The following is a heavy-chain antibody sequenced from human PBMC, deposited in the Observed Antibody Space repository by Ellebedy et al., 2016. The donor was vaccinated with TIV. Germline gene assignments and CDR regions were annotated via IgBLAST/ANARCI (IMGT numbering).Heavy chain of an antibody. CDR1: GFIFSSYA. D-gene: IGHD3-22*01. CDR2: VSYDGKND. V-gene: IGHV3-30*04. CDR3: ARIYSSAFYFDY. J-gene: IGHJ4*01. Sequence: PGGSLRLSCAASGFIFSSYAMHWVRQAPGKGLQWVASVSYDGKNDNYADSVKGRFTVSRDNSRDTLYLQMNSLRGDDTAVYYCARIYSSAFYFDYWGQGTLVTVSS.